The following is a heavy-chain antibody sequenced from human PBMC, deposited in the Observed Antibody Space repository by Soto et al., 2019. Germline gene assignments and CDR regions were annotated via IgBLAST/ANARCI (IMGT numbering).Heavy chain of an antibody. D-gene: IGHD2-2*01. CDR2: INHSGST. J-gene: IGHJ6*02. CDR3: ARGVVVVTAAQPYGMDV. Sequence: PSETLSLTCTVSGGSISSGDYYWSWIRQPPGKGLEWIGEINHSGSTNYNPSLKSRVTISVDTSKNQFSLKLSSVTAADTAVYYCARGVVVVTAAQPYGMDVWGQGTTVTVSS. CDR1: GGSISSGDYY. V-gene: IGHV4-30-4*01.